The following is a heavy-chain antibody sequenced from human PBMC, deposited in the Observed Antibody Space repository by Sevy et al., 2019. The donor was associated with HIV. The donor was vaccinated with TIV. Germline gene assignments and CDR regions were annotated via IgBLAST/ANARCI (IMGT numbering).Heavy chain of an antibody. D-gene: IGHD3-16*01. CDR1: GFTFGTYE. Sequence: GGSLRLSCAASGFTFGTYEMNWVRQAPGKGLEWVSYISSSGSTIYYADSVKGRFTISRDNAKNSLYLQMNSLRAEDTLFYYCAGGGGGGADYWGQGTLVTVSS. CDR2: ISSSGSTI. J-gene: IGHJ4*02. CDR3: AGGGGGGADY. V-gene: IGHV3-48*03.